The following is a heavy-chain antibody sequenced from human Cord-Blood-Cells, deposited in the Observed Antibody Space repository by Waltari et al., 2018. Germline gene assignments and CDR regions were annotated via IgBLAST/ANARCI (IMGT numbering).Heavy chain of an antibody. J-gene: IGHJ4*02. CDR1: GFTFSGYA. V-gene: IGHV3-30-3*01. D-gene: IGHD6-13*01. CDR2: ISYDGSNK. Sequence: QVQLVESGGGVVQPGRSLRLSCAASGFTFSGYAMHWVRQAPGKGLEWVAVISYDGSNKYYADSVKGRFTISRDNSKNTLYLQMNSLRAEDTAVYYCARGFGSSWYVLFDYWGQGTLVTVSS. CDR3: ARGFGSSWYVLFDY.